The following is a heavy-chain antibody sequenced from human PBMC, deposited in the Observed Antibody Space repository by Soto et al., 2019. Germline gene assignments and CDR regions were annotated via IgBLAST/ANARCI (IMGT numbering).Heavy chain of an antibody. Sequence: QVQLQESGPGLVKPSETLSLTCTVSGGSISSYYWSWIRQPPGKGLEWIRYIYYSGSTNYNPSLKSRVTISVDTSKNQFSLKLSSVTAADTAVYYCARCIGGSGGSCYTNWGQGTLVTVSS. D-gene: IGHD2-15*01. CDR1: GGSISSYY. J-gene: IGHJ4*02. CDR2: IYYSGST. CDR3: ARCIGGSGGSCYTN. V-gene: IGHV4-59*01.